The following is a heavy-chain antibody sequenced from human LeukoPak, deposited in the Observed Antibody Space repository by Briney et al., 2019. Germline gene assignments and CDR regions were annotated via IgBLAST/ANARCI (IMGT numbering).Heavy chain of an antibody. CDR3: ARQIKLMTHFDY. D-gene: IGHD5-18*01. V-gene: IGHV4-30-4*01. CDR1: GGSISSGDYY. CDR2: IYYSGST. Sequence: PSRTLSLTCTVSGGSISSGDYYSSWIRQPPGKGLEWIGYIYYSGSTYYHPSLKSRVTKSVDTSKNQFSLKLSSVTAADTAVYFCARQIKLMTHFDYWGQGTLVTVSS. J-gene: IGHJ4*02.